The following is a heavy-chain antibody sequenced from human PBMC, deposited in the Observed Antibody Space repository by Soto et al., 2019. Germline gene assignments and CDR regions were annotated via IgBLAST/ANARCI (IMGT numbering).Heavy chain of an antibody. CDR2: INSDGSST. J-gene: IGHJ6*03. CDR1: GFTISGYW. D-gene: IGHD3-22*01. V-gene: IGHV3-74*01. CDR3: ARDPMSVRRMDV. Sequence: EVQLVESGGGLVQPGGSLRLFCAASGFTISGYWMHWVRQAPGKRLVWVSRINSDGSSTGYADSVKGRFTISRDNAKNTLYLQMNSLRAEDTAVYYCARDPMSVRRMDVWGKGTTVTVSS.